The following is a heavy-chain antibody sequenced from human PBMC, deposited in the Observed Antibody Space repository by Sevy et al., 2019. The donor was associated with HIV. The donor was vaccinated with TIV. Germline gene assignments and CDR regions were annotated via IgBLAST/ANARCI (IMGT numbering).Heavy chain of an antibody. V-gene: IGHV4-4*07. D-gene: IGHD1-1*01. CDR2: IYTSGRT. Sequence: SETLSLTCTVSGDSISSYYWSWIRQPAGKGLEWIGRIYTSGRTNYNPSLKSRVTMSVDTSKNQFSLKLRSVTAADTAVYFGTRGEVQLWPSGFDYWGQGTLVTVSS. CDR3: TRGEVQLWPSGFDY. J-gene: IGHJ4*02. CDR1: GDSISSYY.